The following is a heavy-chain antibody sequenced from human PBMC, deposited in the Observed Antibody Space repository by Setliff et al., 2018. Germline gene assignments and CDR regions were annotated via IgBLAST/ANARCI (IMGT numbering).Heavy chain of an antibody. D-gene: IGHD5-18*01. CDR1: GNIFSNSD. J-gene: IGHJ3*02. V-gene: IGHV1-8*02. CDR3: VRGPRQASYGFPLRPFDI. Sequence: ASVKVSCKASGNIFSNSDINWVRQTPGQGLEWMGWMNPNGRAGSTQKFQGRVTTTRDTSINTVYMELNSLRSDDTAVYYCVRGPRQASYGFPLRPFDIWGQGTVVT. CDR2: MNPNGRA.